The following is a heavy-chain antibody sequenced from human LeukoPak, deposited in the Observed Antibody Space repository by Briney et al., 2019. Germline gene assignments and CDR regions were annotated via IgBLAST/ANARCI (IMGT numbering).Heavy chain of an antibody. CDR2: ITGNGGST. J-gene: IGHJ4*02. Sequence: PGGSLRLSCSASGFTFSTYIMHWVRQAPGKGLETVSAITGNGGSTFYADSVKGRFTISRDNSKNTLYLQMSSLRAEDTAMYYCARRDDYSAYECWGQGTLVTVSS. V-gene: IGHV3-64D*06. CDR3: ARRDDYSAYEC. CDR1: GFTFSTYI. D-gene: IGHD5-24*01.